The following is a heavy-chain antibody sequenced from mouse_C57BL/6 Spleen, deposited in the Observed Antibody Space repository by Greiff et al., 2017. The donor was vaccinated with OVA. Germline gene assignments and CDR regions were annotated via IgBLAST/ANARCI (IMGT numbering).Heavy chain of an antibody. V-gene: IGHV1-5*01. Sequence: EVQLQQSGTVLARPGASVKMSCKTSGYTFTSYWMHWVKQRPGQGLEWIGAIYPGNSDTSYNQKFKGKAKLTAVTSASTAYMELSSLTNVDSAVYYCTREATNYFDYWGQGTTLTVSS. J-gene: IGHJ2*01. CDR3: TREATNYFDY. CDR1: GYTFTSYW. D-gene: IGHD3-2*02. CDR2: IYPGNSDT.